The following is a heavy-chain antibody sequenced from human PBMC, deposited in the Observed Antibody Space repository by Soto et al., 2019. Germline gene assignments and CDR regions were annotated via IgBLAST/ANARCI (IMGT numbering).Heavy chain of an antibody. Sequence: QVQLVQSGAEVKKPGASVKVSCKASGYSFTSFGISWVRQAPGHGLEWIGWISAYNGNTNYAQNFQGRVTMTTDTSTNTAYMELWSLRSDDTAVYFCARDQFLKGRLDPWGQRTLITVSS. CDR2: ISAYNGNT. CDR3: ARDQFLKGRLDP. D-gene: IGHD3-10*01. CDR1: GYSFTSFG. V-gene: IGHV1-18*01. J-gene: IGHJ5*02.